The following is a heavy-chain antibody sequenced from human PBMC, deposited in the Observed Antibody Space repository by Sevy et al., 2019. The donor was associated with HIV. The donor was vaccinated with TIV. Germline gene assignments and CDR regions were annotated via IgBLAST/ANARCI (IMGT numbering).Heavy chain of an antibody. D-gene: IGHD1-26*01. J-gene: IGHJ4*02. V-gene: IGHV1-18*01. CDR1: DYTFTTYG. Sequence: ASVKVSCKAPDYTFTTYGVTWVRQAPGQGLEWMGWISGYSGDTKYAQKFQGRVTMTTDRSTSTAYMELRSLRADDTAMYYCARDIQYSVCYWGAYYFDYWGQGTLVTVSS. CDR3: ARDIQYSVCYWGAYYFDY. CDR2: ISGYSGDT.